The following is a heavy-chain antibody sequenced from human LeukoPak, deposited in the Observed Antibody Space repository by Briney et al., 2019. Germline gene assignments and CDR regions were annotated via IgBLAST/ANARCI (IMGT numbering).Heavy chain of an antibody. CDR3: AREVPIFGVVIIGWFDP. V-gene: IGHV4-61*02. D-gene: IGHD3-3*01. J-gene: IGHJ5*02. Sequence: PSETLSFTCTVPGGSISSGSYHWSWIRQPAGKGLEWIGRIYTSGSTNYNPSLKSRVTISVDTSKNQFSLKLSSVTAADTAVYYCAREVPIFGVVIIGWFDPWGQGTLVTVSS. CDR2: IYTSGST. CDR1: GGSISSGSYH.